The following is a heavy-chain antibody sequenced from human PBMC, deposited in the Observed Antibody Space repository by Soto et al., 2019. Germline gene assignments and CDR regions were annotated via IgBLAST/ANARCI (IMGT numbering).Heavy chain of an antibody. CDR3: ARRVAAAGYWFDP. CDR2: IYHSGST. Sequence: PETLSLTCAVSGGSISSSNWWSWVRQPPGKGLEWIGEIYHSGSTNYSPSLKSRVTISVDKAKNQFSLKLSSVTAADTAVYYCARRVAAAGYWFDPWGQGTLVTVSS. V-gene: IGHV4-4*03. CDR1: GGSISSSNW. D-gene: IGHD6-13*01. J-gene: IGHJ5*02.